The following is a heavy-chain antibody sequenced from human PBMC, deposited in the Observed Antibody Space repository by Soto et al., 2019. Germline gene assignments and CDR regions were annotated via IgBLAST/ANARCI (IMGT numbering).Heavy chain of an antibody. Sequence: QVQLVESGGGVVQPGRSLRLSCAASGFTFSSYGMHWVRQAPGKGLEGVAVIWYDGSNKYYADSVKGRFTISRDNSKNTLYLQMNSLRAEDTAVYYCARMQSAVAERGYFDYWGQGTLVTVSS. D-gene: IGHD6-19*01. CDR3: ARMQSAVAERGYFDY. V-gene: IGHV3-33*01. J-gene: IGHJ4*02. CDR1: GFTFSSYG. CDR2: IWYDGSNK.